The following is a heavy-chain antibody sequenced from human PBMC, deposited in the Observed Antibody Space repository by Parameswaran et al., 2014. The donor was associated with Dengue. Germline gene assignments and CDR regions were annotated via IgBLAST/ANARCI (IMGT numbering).Heavy chain of an antibody. CDR3: ARRLASNVGFSGYDILTGYFVAYWFDP. V-gene: IGHV5-51*01. CDR2: IYPGDSDT. J-gene: IGHJ5*02. D-gene: IGHD3-9*01. Sequence: VRQMPGKGLEWMGIIYPGDSDTRYSPSFQGQVTISADKSISTAYLQWSSLKASDTAMYYCARRLASNVGFSGYDILTGYFVAYWFDPWGQGTLVTVSS.